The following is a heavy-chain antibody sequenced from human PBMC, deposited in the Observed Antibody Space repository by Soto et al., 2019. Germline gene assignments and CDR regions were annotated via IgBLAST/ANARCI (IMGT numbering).Heavy chain of an antibody. CDR1: GFTFSSYG. CDR3: ARWGIAAGDY. CDR2: IWYDGSNK. V-gene: IGHV3-33*01. Sequence: QVQLVESGGGVVQPGRSLRLCCAAAGFTFSSYGMHWVRQSPGKGLGWVAVIWYDGSNKYYADSVKGRFTISRDNSKNTLYLQMNSLRAEDTAVYYCARWGIAAGDYWGQGTLVTVSS. D-gene: IGHD6-13*01. J-gene: IGHJ4*02.